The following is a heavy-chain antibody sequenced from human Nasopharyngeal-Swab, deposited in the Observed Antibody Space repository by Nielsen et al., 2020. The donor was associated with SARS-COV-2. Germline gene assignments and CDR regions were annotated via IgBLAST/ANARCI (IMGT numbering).Heavy chain of an antibody. CDR2: IKQDGSEK. CDR3: ARDKGDGYNSDYYYMDV. D-gene: IGHD5-24*01. Sequence: GESLKISCAASGFTFSSYRMSWVRQAPGKGLEWVANIKQDGSEKYYVDSLKGRFTISRDNAKNSLYLQMNSLRAEDTAVYYCARDKGDGYNSDYYYMDVWGKGTTVTVSS. V-gene: IGHV3-7*05. CDR1: GFTFSSYR. J-gene: IGHJ6*03.